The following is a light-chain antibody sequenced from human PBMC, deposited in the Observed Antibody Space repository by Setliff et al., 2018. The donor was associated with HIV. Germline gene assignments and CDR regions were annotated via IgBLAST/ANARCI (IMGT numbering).Light chain of an antibody. J-gene: IGLJ1*01. V-gene: IGLV2-14*03. CDR3: ASYRPNDLGV. CDR1: SSDVGSYDF. Sequence: QSVLIQPASVSGSPGQSVTVSCTGTSSDVGSYDFVSWYQQLPGKAPKLLIYDISDRPSGVSHRFSGSKSGNTASLTISGLQSEDEADYYCASYRPNDLGVFGPGTKVTVL. CDR2: DIS.